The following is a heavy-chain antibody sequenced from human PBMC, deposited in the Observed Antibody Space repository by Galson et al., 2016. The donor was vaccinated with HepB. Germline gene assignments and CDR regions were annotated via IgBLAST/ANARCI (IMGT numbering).Heavy chain of an antibody. CDR3: TTYPVDFSGH. CDR2: ISSSGNTI. V-gene: IGHV3-48*03. D-gene: IGHD3/OR15-3a*01. J-gene: IGHJ4*02. CDR1: GFTFSSYE. Sequence: SLRLSCAASGFTFSSYEMNWVRQAPGKGLEWVSYISSSGNTIYYADSVKGRFTISRDNAKNSLYLQMNSLRAEDTAVYYCTTYPVDFSGHWGQGTLVTVSS.